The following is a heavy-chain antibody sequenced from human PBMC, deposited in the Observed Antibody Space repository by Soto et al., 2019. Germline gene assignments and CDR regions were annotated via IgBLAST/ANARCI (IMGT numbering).Heavy chain of an antibody. J-gene: IGHJ5*02. V-gene: IGHV4-34*01. CDR1: GGSFSGYY. Sequence: SETLSLTCAVYGGSFSGYYWSWIRQPPGKGLEWIGEINHSGSTNYNPSLKSRVTISVDTSKNQFSLKLSSVTAADTAVYYCASFQAPDTAMVTWFDPWGQGTLVTVSS. D-gene: IGHD5-18*01. CDR3: ASFQAPDTAMVTWFDP. CDR2: INHSGST.